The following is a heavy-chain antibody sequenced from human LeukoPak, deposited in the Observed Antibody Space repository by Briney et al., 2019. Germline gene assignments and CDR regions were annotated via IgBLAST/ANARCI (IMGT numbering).Heavy chain of an antibody. Sequence: SETLSLTCTVSGGSISSYYWSWIRQPPGKGLEWIGYIYYSGSTNYNPSLKSRVTISVDTSKNQFSLKLSSVTAADTAVYYCARQGLEYYDSSGVGAFDIWGQGTMVTVSS. CDR1: GGSISSYY. V-gene: IGHV4-59*08. J-gene: IGHJ3*02. D-gene: IGHD3-22*01. CDR3: ARQGLEYYDSSGVGAFDI. CDR2: IYYSGST.